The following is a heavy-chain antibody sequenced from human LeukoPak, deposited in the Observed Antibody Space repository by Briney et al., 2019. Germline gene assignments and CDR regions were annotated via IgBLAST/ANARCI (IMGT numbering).Heavy chain of an antibody. CDR1: GGSFSGYY. Sequence: PSETLSLTCAVYGGSFSGYYWSWIRQPPGKGLEWIGEINHSGSTNYNPSLKSRVTISVDTSKNQFSLKLGSVTAADTAVYYCARGVADYYYYMDVWGKGTTVTVSS. CDR3: ARGVADYYYYMDV. D-gene: IGHD2-15*01. CDR2: INHSGST. J-gene: IGHJ6*03. V-gene: IGHV4-34*01.